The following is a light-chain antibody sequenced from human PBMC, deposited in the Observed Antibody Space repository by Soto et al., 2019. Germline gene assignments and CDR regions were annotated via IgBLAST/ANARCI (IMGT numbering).Light chain of an antibody. V-gene: IGKV1-9*01. CDR3: QQLNSYPFP. CDR1: QGISSY. CDR2: AAS. Sequence: IQLTQSPSSLSASVGDRVTITCRASQGISSYLAWYQQKPGQAPKLLIYAASTLQSGVPSRFSGSGSGTDFTLVISCLQPEDFATYYCQQLNSYPFPVGPRNKVDI. J-gene: IGKJ3*01.